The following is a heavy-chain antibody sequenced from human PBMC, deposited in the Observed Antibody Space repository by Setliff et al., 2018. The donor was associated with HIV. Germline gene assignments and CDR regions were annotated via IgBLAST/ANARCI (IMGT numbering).Heavy chain of an antibody. J-gene: IGHJ6*03. CDR1: GGSISSGSYY. V-gene: IGHV4-61*09. CDR3: AKDGLIGGSGNDYYYMDV. CDR2: IYTSGNT. D-gene: IGHD3-10*01. Sequence: SETLSLTCTISGGSISSGSYYWSWIRQPAGKGLEWIGHIYTSGNTDYNPSLKSRVTISVDTSKNQFFLKVTSVTAADTAVYYCAKDGLIGGSGNDYYYMDVWGKGTTVTVSS.